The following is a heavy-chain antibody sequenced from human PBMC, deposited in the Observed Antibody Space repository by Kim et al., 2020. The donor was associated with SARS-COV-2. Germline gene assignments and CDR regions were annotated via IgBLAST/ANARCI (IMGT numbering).Heavy chain of an antibody. CDR1: VFPFRDYW. CDR2: IKQDGSEE. CDR3: ARSNTMDV. J-gene: IGHJ6*02. Sequence: FSAASVFPFRDYWGIWVRQAPGKGLEWVASIKQDGSEESYVDSMKGRLTISRDNAKNSVSIQMNGLRAEGTAVYYCARSNTMDVWGQGTTVTV. D-gene: IGHD4-4*01. V-gene: IGHV3-7*01.